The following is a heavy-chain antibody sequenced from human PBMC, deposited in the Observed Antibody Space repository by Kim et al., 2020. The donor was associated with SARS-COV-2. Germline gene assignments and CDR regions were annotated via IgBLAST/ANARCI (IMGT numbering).Heavy chain of an antibody. Sequence: ASVKVSCKASGYTFTSYGISWVRQAPGQGLEWMGWISAYNGNTNYAQKLQGRVTMTTDTSTSTAYMELRSLRSDDTAVYYCARLGYDSSGYYSRHYYYGMDVWGQGTTVTVSS. CDR2: ISAYNGNT. D-gene: IGHD3-22*01. CDR3: ARLGYDSSGYYSRHYYYGMDV. CDR1: GYTFTSYG. J-gene: IGHJ6*02. V-gene: IGHV1-18*01.